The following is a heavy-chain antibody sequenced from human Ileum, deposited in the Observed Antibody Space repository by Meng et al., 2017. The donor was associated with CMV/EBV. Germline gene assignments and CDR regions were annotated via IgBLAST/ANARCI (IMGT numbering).Heavy chain of an antibody. CDR1: RSSISCIIYY. D-gene: IGHD1-26*01. Sequence: HPQESVPVLVKTSATLSLPRSLARSSISCIIYYGCWIRQPPGKGLEWIGSIYYSGSTYYNPSLKVPVTISVATSKNQFSRKLSSGTAADTAVYYCAIPGATYGYDFDYWGQGTLVTVSS. CDR2: IYYSGST. V-gene: IGHV4-39*07. CDR3: AIPGATYGYDFDY. J-gene: IGHJ4*02.